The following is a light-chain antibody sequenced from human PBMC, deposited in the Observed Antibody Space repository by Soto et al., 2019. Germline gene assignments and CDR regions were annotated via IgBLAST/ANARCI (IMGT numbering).Light chain of an antibody. Sequence: QSVLAQPPSVSAAPEQKVTISCSGSSSNIGNNYVSWYQQLPGTVPKLLIYDNNKRPSGILDRFSGSKSGTSATLGITGLQTGDEADYYCGTWDSSLSAVVFGGGTKLTVL. V-gene: IGLV1-51*01. CDR3: GTWDSSLSAVV. CDR1: SSNIGNNY. CDR2: DNN. J-gene: IGLJ2*01.